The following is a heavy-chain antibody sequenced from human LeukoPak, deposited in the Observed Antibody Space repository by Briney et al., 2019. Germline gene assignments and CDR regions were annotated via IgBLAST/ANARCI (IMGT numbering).Heavy chain of an antibody. CDR1: GFTFSSYW. Sequence: GGSLRLSCAASGFTFSSYWMHWVRQVPGKGLGWVSRINTDGSDTTYADSVKGRFTISRDNAKNTLYLQMNSLRVEDTAVYYCAKAPSGSYTFDSWGQGTLVTVSS. J-gene: IGHJ4*02. V-gene: IGHV3-74*01. CDR3: AKAPSGSYTFDS. CDR2: INTDGSDT. D-gene: IGHD1-26*01.